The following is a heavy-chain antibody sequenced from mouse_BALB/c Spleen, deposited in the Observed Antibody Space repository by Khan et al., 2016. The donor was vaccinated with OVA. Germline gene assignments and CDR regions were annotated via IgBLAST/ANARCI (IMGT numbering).Heavy chain of an antibody. V-gene: IGHV3-2*02. CDR3: ARDGSRYNYAMDY. CDR2: ISYSGST. D-gene: IGHD2-3*01. CDR1: GYSITSDYA. J-gene: IGHJ4*01. Sequence: EVQLQESGPGLVKPSQSLSLTCTVTGYSITSDYAWNWIRQFPGNKLEWMGYISYSGSTNYNPALKSRISITRDTSKNQFFLHFNSVTTEDTATYYCARDGSRYNYAMDYWGQGTSVTVSS.